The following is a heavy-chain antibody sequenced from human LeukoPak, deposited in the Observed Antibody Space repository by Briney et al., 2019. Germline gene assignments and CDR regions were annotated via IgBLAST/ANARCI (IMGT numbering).Heavy chain of an antibody. Sequence: SETLSLTCTVSGGSISSYYWSWIRQPPGKGLEWIGYIYYSGSTYYNPSLKSRVTRSVDTSKSQFSLKLSSVTAADTAVYYCARVGISGSYYLFDYWGQGTLVTVSS. CDR2: IYYSGST. V-gene: IGHV4-59*08. D-gene: IGHD1-26*01. CDR1: GGSISSYY. CDR3: ARVGISGSYYLFDY. J-gene: IGHJ4*02.